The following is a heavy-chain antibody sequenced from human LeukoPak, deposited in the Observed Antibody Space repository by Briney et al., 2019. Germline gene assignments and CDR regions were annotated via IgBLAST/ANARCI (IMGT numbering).Heavy chain of an antibody. CDR1: GGSISSGGYY. CDR3: ARENVWGSYRYFDC. V-gene: IGHV4-31*03. CDR2: IYYSGST. D-gene: IGHD3-16*02. Sequence: SETLSLTCTVSGGSISSGGYYWSWIRQHPGKGLEWIGYIYYSGSTYYNPSLKSRVTISVDTSKNQFSLKLSSVTAADTAVYYCARENVWGSYRYFDCWGQGTLVTVSS. J-gene: IGHJ4*02.